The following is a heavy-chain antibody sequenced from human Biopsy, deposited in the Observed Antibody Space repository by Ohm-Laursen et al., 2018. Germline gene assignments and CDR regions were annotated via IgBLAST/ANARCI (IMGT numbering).Heavy chain of an antibody. CDR1: GFTVSTTY. V-gene: IGHV3-53*01. Sequence: GSLRLSCSASGFTVSTTYMSWARQAPGKGLEWVSIIYLDGNTYYTDSVKGRFTISRDNSKNALYLQMNSLRPADTAKYYCVRGRAYWGQGTLVTVSS. CDR2: IYLDGNT. J-gene: IGHJ4*02. CDR3: VRGRAY.